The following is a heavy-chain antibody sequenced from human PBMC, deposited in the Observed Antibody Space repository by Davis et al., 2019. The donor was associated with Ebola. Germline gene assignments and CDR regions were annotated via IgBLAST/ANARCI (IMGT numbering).Heavy chain of an antibody. CDR1: GFTFSDYY. J-gene: IGHJ6*02. CDR3: ARDLVRVGGVMVYYEYGMDV. CDR2: IRSSSSYT. V-gene: IGHV3-11*06. D-gene: IGHD3-16*01. Sequence: GGSLRLSCAASGFTFSDYYMRWVRQAPGKGLEWVAYIRSSSSYTDYADSVKGRFTISRDNAKNSLYLQMNSLRAEDTAVYYCARDLVRVGGVMVYYEYGMDVWGQGSTVTVSS.